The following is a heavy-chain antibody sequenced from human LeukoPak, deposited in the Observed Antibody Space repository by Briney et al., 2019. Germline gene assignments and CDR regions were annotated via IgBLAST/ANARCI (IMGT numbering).Heavy chain of an antibody. J-gene: IGHJ5*02. CDR2: TYYSGST. CDR1: GGPISSGDYY. D-gene: IGHD3-3*01. Sequence: SETLSLTCTVSGGPISSGDYYWSWIRQPPGKGLEWIGYTYYSGSTYYNPSLKSRVTISVDTSKNQFSLKLSSVTAADTAVYYCARAGSELRFLEWLAVDPWGQGTLVTVSS. CDR3: ARAGSELRFLEWLAVDP. V-gene: IGHV4-30-4*08.